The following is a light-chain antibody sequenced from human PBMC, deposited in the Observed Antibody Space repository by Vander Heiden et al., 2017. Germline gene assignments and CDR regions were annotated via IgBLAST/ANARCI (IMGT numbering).Light chain of an antibody. Sequence: QSALPQPATLSGSPRQPLTITSTRPSSDLGAYNYFAWYQQHPGKAPKLMIYEVSNRPSRVSNRFSGSKCGNTTSLTISGLQAEDEADYYCTSYTRSRTLYVVFGGGTKLTVL. CDR2: EVS. CDR3: TSYTRSRTLYVV. CDR1: SSDLGAYNY. J-gene: IGLJ2*01. V-gene: IGLV2-14*01.